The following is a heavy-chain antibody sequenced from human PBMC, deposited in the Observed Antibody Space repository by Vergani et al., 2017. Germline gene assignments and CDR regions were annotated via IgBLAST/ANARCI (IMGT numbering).Heavy chain of an antibody. CDR2: IYPGDSDT. CDR3: ARQRRQTVTTSAIYYMDV. V-gene: IGHV5-51*01. CDR1: GYSFTSYW. D-gene: IGHD4-17*01. Sequence: EVQLVPSGAEVKKPGESLKISCKGSGYSFTSYWIGWVRQMPGKGLEWMGIIYPGDSDTRYSPSFQGQVTISADKSISTAYLQWSSLKASDTAMYYCARQRRQTVTTSAIYYMDVWGKGTTVTVSS. J-gene: IGHJ6*03.